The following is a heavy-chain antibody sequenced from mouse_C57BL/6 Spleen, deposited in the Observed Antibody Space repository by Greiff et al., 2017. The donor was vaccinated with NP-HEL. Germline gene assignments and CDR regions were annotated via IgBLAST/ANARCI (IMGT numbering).Heavy chain of an antibody. CDR2: INPNNGGT. J-gene: IGHJ3*01. CDR3: ARGHFAY. CDR1: GYTFTDYY. Sequence: EVKLQQSGPELVKPGASVKISCKASGYTFTDYYMNWVKQSHGKSLEWIGDINPNNGGTSYNQKFKGKATLTVDKSSSTAYMELRSLTSEDSAVYYCARGHFAYWGQGTLVTVSA. V-gene: IGHV1-26*01.